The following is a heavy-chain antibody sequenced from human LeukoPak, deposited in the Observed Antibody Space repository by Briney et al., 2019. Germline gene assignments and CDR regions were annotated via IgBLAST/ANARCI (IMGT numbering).Heavy chain of an antibody. CDR3: ARDRREIKLWPREYYYYYMDV. J-gene: IGHJ6*03. D-gene: IGHD5-18*01. CDR2: IKQDGSEK. CDR1: GFTFSSYS. Sequence: GGSLRLSCAASGFTFSSYSMNWVRQAPGKGLEWVANIKQDGSEKYYVDSVKGRFTISRDNAKNSLNLQMNSLRAEDTAVYYCARDRREIKLWPREYYYYYMDVWGKGTTVTISS. V-gene: IGHV3-7*01.